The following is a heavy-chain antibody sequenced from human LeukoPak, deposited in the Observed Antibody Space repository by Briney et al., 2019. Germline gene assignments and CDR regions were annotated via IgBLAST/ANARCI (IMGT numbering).Heavy chain of an antibody. CDR2: IYHSGST. CDR3: ARSAWYNNYYDSSGYSPHSDY. Sequence: SETLSLTCTVSGGSISSSSYYWGWIRQPPGKGLEWIGSIYHSGSTNYNPSLKSRVTISVDKSKNQFSLKLSSVTAADTAVYYCARSAWYNNYYDSSGYSPHSDYWGQGTLVTVSS. V-gene: IGHV4-39*07. J-gene: IGHJ4*02. D-gene: IGHD3-22*01. CDR1: GGSISSSSYY.